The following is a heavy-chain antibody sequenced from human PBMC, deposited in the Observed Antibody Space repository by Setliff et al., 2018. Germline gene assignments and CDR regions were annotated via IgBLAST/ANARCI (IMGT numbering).Heavy chain of an antibody. V-gene: IGHV3-23*01. CDR2: ISGSGGST. J-gene: IGHJ3*02. CDR3: AKGGRAVAGGAFDI. Sequence: GESLKISCAASGFTFSSYAMSWVRQAPGKGLEWVSAISGSGGSTYYADSVKGRFTISRDNSKNTLYLQMNSLRAEDTAVYYCAKGGRAVAGGAFDIWGQGTMVTVS. CDR1: GFTFSSYA. D-gene: IGHD6-19*01.